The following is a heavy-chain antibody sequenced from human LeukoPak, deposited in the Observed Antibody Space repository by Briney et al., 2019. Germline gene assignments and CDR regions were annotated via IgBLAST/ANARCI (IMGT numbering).Heavy chain of an antibody. D-gene: IGHD4-17*01. CDR3: ARVIGSYGDSAY. CDR1: GFKFSSFS. Sequence: GGSLRLSCAASGFKFSSFSMNWVRQAPGKGLEWISYITSDSSSTYYADSVKGRFTISRDNAKNSLYLQMNSLGAEDTAVYYCARVIGSYGDSAYWGQGTLVTVSS. CDR2: ITSDSSST. V-gene: IGHV3-48*04. J-gene: IGHJ4*02.